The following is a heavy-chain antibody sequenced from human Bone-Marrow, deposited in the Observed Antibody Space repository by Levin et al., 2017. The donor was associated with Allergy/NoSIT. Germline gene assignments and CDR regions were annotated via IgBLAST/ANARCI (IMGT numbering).Heavy chain of an antibody. Sequence: GESLKISCSASGFTFSDYAMSWVRQAPGKGLEWVSTMSGSGGITFYADSVKGRFIISRDNSKNTVYLQMNSLRAEDTAVYYCAKDRLWGLPATPNYWGQGTLVTVSS. CDR1: GFTFSDYA. D-gene: IGHD2-15*01. CDR3: AKDRLWGLPATPNY. J-gene: IGHJ4*02. CDR2: MSGSGGIT. V-gene: IGHV3-23*01.